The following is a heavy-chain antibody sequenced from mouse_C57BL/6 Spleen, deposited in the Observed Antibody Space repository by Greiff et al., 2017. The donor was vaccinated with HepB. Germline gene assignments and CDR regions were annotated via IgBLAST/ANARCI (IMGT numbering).Heavy chain of an antibody. J-gene: IGHJ3*01. Sequence: VKLQESGAELVKPGASVKVSCKASGYTFTSYWMHWVKQRPGQGLEWIGRIHPSDSDTNYNQKFKGKATLTVDKSSSTAYMQLSSLTSEDSAVYYCARKDNPFAYWGQGTLVTVSA. CDR3: ARKDNPFAY. CDR1: GYTFTSYW. D-gene: IGHD6-1*01. V-gene: IGHV1-74*01. CDR2: IHPSDSDT.